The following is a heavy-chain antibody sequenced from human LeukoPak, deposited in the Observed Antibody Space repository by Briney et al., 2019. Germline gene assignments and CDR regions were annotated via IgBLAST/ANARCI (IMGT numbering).Heavy chain of an antibody. CDR3: ARSGYSYGADSFDI. D-gene: IGHD5-18*01. CDR2: IYTSGST. CDR1: GNSFGDYY. V-gene: IGHV4-4*07. J-gene: IGHJ3*02. Sequence: SETLSLTCTVSGNSFGDYYWSWIRQPAGKGLEWIGRIYTSGSTKYSPSLKSRVTISVDTSKHQFFLKLSSVTAADTALYYCARSGYSYGADSFDIWGQGTMVTVSS.